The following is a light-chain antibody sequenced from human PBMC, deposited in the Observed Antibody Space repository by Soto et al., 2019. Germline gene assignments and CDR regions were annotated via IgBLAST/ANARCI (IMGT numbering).Light chain of an antibody. CDR2: AAS. J-gene: IGKJ2*01. CDR3: QQYYRYPGT. Sequence: AIRMTQSQSSLSASTGDRVTITCRARQGISSYLAWYQQKPGKAPNLLIYAASTLQSGVPSRFIGSGSGTDFTLTISCLQSEDFATYYCQQYYRYPGTFGQGTKLEIK. V-gene: IGKV1-8*01. CDR1: QGISSY.